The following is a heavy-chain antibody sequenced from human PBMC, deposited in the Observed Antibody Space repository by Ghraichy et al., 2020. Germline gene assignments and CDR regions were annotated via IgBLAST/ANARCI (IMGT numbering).Heavy chain of an antibody. CDR2: ISSSSSYI. Sequence: SCAASGFTFSSYSMNWVRQAPGKGLEWVSSISSSSSYIYYADSVKGRFTISRDNAKNSLYLQMNSLRAEDTAVYYCARDPPGYCSSTSCFYYYYGMDVWGQGTTVTVSS. CDR3: ARDPPGYCSSTSCFYYYYGMDV. CDR1: GFTFSSYS. J-gene: IGHJ6*02. D-gene: IGHD2-2*01. V-gene: IGHV3-21*01.